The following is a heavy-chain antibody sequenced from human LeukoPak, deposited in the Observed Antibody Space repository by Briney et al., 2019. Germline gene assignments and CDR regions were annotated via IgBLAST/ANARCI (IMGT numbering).Heavy chain of an antibody. CDR1: GYTLTELS. J-gene: IGHJ4*02. Sequence: ASVKVSCKVSGYTLTELSMHWVRQAPGKGLEWMGGFDPEDGETIYAQKFQGRVTMTEDTSTDTAYMELSSLRSEDTAVYYCATYFILTGPRKRGLFDYWGQGTLVTVSS. CDR2: FDPEDGET. CDR3: ATYFILTGPRKRGLFDY. D-gene: IGHD3-9*01. V-gene: IGHV1-24*01.